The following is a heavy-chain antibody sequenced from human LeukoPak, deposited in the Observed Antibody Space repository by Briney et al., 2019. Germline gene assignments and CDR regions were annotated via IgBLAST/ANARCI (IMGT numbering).Heavy chain of an antibody. CDR2: IYYSGST. D-gene: IGHD5-24*01. CDR3: ARGLRVRRDGYNYWFDP. V-gene: IGHV4-59*01. CDR1: GGSLSSYY. J-gene: IGHJ5*02. Sequence: SETLSLTCTVSGGSLSSYYWSWIRQPPGKGLEWIGHIYYSGSTNYNPSLKSRVTISVDTSKNQFSLKLSSVSAADTAVYYCARGLRVRRDGYNYWFDPWGQGTLVTVSS.